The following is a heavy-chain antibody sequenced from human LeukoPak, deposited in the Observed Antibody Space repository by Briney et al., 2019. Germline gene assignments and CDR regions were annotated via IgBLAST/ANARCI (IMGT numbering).Heavy chain of an antibody. D-gene: IGHD3-10*01. CDR1: GYSISSGYY. CDR2: IYHSGST. Sequence: SETLSLTCTVSGYSISSGYYWGWIRQPPGKGLEWIGSIYHSGSTYYNPSLKSRVTISVDTSKNQFSLKLSSVTAADTAVYHCAREWRGLDYWGQGTLVTVSS. CDR3: AREWRGLDY. V-gene: IGHV4-38-2*02. J-gene: IGHJ4*02.